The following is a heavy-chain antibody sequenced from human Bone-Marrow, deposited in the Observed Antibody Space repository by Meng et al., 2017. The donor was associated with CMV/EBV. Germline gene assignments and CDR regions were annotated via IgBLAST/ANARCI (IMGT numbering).Heavy chain of an antibody. D-gene: IGHD1-7*01. CDR1: GGSFSGYY. CDR2: INHGGST. V-gene: IGHV4-34*01. J-gene: IGHJ4*02. Sequence: SETLSLTCAVYGGSFSGYYWSWIRQPPGKGLEWIGEINHGGSTNYNPSLKSRVTISVNTSKNQFSLKLSSVTAADTAVYYCARGTELFDYWGQGTLVTVSS. CDR3: ARGTELFDY.